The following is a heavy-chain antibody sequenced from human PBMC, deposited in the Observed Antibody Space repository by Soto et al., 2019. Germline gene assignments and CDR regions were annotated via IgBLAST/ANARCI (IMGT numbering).Heavy chain of an antibody. D-gene: IGHD3-22*01. V-gene: IGHV4-39*07. J-gene: IGHJ4*02. CDR3: ARDVRDDSAFFDY. CDR1: GGSISSSSYY. Sequence: PSETLSLTCTVSGGSISSSSYYWGWIRQPPGKGLEWIGSIFYSGSTYYNPSLKSRVTISVDTSKNQFSLKLSSVTAADTAVYYCARDVRDDSAFFDYWGQGTLVTVSS. CDR2: IFYSGST.